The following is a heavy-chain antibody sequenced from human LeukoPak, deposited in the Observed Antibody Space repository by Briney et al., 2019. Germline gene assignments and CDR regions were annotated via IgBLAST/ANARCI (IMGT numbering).Heavy chain of an antibody. V-gene: IGHV4-39*07. CDR2: IYYSGST. CDR1: GGSISSSSYY. CDR3: ATARRPRYNWFDP. Sequence: SETLSITCTVSGGSISSSSYYWGWIRQPPGKGLEWIGSIYYSGSTYYNPSLKSRVTISVDTSKNQFSLKLGSVTAADTAVYYCATARRPRYNWFDPWGQGTLVTVSS. J-gene: IGHJ5*02.